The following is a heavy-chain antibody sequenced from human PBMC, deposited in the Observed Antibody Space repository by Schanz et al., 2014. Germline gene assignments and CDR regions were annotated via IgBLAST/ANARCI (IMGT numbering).Heavy chain of an antibody. V-gene: IGHV3-7*01. D-gene: IGHD3-10*01. CDR2: IKQDGSDK. J-gene: IGHJ4*02. CDR1: GFTFRSYW. Sequence: EVQLVESGGGLVQPGGSLRVSCAASGFTFRSYWMNWVRQAPGKGLEWVANIKQDGSDKHYVDSVKGRFTISRDNAKNSLYLQMNSLRAEDTALYFCAKDRRDNYGSGTFYFEHWGQGTLVTVSS. CDR3: AKDRRDNYGSGTFYFEH.